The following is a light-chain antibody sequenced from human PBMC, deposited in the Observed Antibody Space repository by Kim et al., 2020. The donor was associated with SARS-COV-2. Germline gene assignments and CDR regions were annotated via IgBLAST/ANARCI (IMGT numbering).Light chain of an antibody. CDR2: DAS. J-gene: IGKJ1*01. Sequence: EIVLTQSPATLSLSPGERATLSCRASQSVSSYLVWYQQKPGQAPRLLIYDASNRATGIPARFSGSGSGTDFTLTISSLEPEVFAVYYCQQRINWPRTFGQGTKVEIK. CDR3: QQRINWPRT. V-gene: IGKV3-11*01. CDR1: QSVSSY.